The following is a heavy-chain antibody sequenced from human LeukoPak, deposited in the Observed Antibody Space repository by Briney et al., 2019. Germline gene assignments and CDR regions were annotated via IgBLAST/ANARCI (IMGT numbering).Heavy chain of an antibody. CDR3: ATEDPHSPSFDY. Sequence: GASVKVSCKASGYTFTGYYMHWVQQAPGKGLEWMGLVDPEDGETIYAEKFQGRVTITADTSTDTAYMELSSLRSEDTAVYYCATEDPHSPSFDYWGQGTLVTVSS. D-gene: IGHD2-21*01. CDR1: GYTFTGYY. V-gene: IGHV1-69-2*01. J-gene: IGHJ4*02. CDR2: VDPEDGET.